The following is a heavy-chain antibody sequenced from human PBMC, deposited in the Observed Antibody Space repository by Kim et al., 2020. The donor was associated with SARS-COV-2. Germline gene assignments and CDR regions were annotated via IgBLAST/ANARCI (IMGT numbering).Heavy chain of an antibody. V-gene: IGHV3-21*01. CDR1: GFTFSSYS. CDR3: ARDRYCSSTSCYDGIYYYYGMDV. CDR2: ISSSSSYI. Sequence: GGSLRLSCAASGFTFSSYSMNWVRQAPGKGLEWVSSISSSSSYIYYADSVKGRFTISRDNAKNSLYLQMNSLRAEDTAVYYCARDRYCSSTSCYDGIYYYYGMDVWGQGTTVTVSS. D-gene: IGHD2-2*01. J-gene: IGHJ6*02.